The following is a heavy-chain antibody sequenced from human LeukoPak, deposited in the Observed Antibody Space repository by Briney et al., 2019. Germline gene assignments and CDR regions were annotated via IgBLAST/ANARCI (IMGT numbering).Heavy chain of an antibody. D-gene: IGHD6-25*01. CDR3: ARAVGFNWFDP. Sequence: GESLKISCKASGYRFTSYGIGWVRQMPGKGLEWMGVIYPGDSDTRSSPSFEGQVTISADKSISTAYLQWSSLKASDTAMYYCARAVGFNWFDPWGQGTLVTVSS. J-gene: IGHJ5*02. CDR2: IYPGDSDT. CDR1: GYRFTSYG. V-gene: IGHV5-51*01.